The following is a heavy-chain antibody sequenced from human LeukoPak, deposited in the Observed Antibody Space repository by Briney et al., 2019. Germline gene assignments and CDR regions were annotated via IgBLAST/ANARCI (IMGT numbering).Heavy chain of an antibody. CDR1: GFPFVAYA. CDR3: ARLAAASPGY. V-gene: IGHV3-30*10. Sequence: GKSLRLSCATSGFPFVAYALHWVRQAPGKGLEWVAVISSDTTNKYYMDSVKGRFTTSRDNSKNTLYLQMDSLRLEDTAVYYCARLAAASPGYWGQGTLVTVSS. J-gene: IGHJ4*02. CDR2: ISSDTTNK. D-gene: IGHD3-16*01.